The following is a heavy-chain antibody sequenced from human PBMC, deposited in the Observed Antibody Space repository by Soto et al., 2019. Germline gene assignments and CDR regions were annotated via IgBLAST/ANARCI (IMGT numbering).Heavy chain of an antibody. CDR2: ISWNSGSI. J-gene: IGHJ4*02. CDR1: GFTFDDYA. V-gene: IGHV3-9*01. CDR3: AKDISSILTGSSPNFDY. D-gene: IGHD3-9*01. Sequence: PGGSLRLSCAASGFTFDDYAMHWVRQAPGKGLEWVSGISWNSGSIGYADSVKGRFTISRDNAKNSLYLQMNSLRAEDTALYYCAKDISSILTGSSPNFDYWGQGTLVTSPQ.